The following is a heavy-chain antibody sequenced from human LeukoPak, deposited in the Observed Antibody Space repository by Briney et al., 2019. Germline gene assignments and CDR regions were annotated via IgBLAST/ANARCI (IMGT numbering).Heavy chain of an antibody. V-gene: IGHV3-23*01. CDR2: ISHTGGSP. D-gene: IGHD2-15*01. J-gene: IGHJ6*03. Sequence: GGSLRLSCAASGFTFSSYSMNWVPQAPGKGLEWVSSISHTGGSPSYADPVRGRFTVYRDNSENTLYLQMNSLTVDDTAIYYCAKNADRGAYCRGGSCYPYYYYYMDVWGTGTTVTISS. CDR1: GFTFSSYS. CDR3: AKNADRGAYCRGGSCYPYYYYYMDV.